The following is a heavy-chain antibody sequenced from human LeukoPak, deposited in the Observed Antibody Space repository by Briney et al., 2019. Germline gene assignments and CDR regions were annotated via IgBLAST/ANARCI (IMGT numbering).Heavy chain of an antibody. D-gene: IGHD3-3*01. V-gene: IGHV3-23*01. J-gene: IGHJ3*02. CDR3: AKVPVFSLTISEVVTDDAFDI. Sequence: GGSLRLSCAASGFTFSSYAMSWVRQAPGKGLEWVSAISGGGGSTYYADSVKGQFTISRDNSKNTLYLQMNSLRAEDTAVYYCAKVPVFSLTISEVVTDDAFDIWGQGTIVTVSS. CDR2: ISGGGGST. CDR1: GFTFSSYA.